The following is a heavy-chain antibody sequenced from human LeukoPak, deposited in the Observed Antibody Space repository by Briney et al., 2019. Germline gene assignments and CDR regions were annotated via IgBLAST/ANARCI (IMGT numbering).Heavy chain of an antibody. V-gene: IGHV4-34*01. CDR3: AREGYSSGWYSARGSFDI. D-gene: IGHD6-19*01. Sequence: SETLSLTCAVYGGSFSGYYWSWIRQPPGKGLEWIGEINHSGSTNYNPSLKSRVTISVDTSKNQFSLRLSSVTAADTAVYYCAREGYSSGWYSARGSFDIWGQGTMVTVSS. CDR2: INHSGST. J-gene: IGHJ3*02. CDR1: GGSFSGYY.